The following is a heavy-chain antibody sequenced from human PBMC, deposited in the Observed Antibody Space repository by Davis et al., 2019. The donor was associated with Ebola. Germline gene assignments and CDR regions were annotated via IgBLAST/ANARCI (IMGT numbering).Heavy chain of an antibody. D-gene: IGHD1-7*01. J-gene: IGHJ4*02. CDR2: ISDDGTYK. CDR3: ARWNGNYPIYCLDN. Sequence: GESLKISCAVSGSSFSTHGMHWVRLAPGKGLEWVAVISDDGTYKYYADSLKGRFTISKDNSKNTLYLQMNSLRPEDTAVYYCARWNGNYPIYCLDNWGQGTPVTVS. CDR1: GSSFSTHG. V-gene: IGHV3-30*03.